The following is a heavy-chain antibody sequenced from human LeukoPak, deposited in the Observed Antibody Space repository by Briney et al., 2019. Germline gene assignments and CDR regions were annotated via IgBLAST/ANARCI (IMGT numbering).Heavy chain of an antibody. D-gene: IGHD4-17*01. V-gene: IGHV3-33*01. J-gene: IGHJ6*02. CDR2: IWYDGSNK. CDR3: ARDTAARAGGMDV. CDR1: GFTFSSYG. Sequence: GRSLRLSCAASGFTFSSYGMHWVRQAPGKGLEWVAVIWYDGSNKYYADSVKGRFTISRDNSKNTLYLQMNSLRAEDTAVYYCARDTAARAGGMDVWGQGTTVTVSS.